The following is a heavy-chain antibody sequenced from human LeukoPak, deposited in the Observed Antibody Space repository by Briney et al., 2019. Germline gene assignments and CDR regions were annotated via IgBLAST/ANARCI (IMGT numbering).Heavy chain of an antibody. CDR2: ISSSSSYT. J-gene: IGHJ4*02. CDR1: GFTFSDYY. D-gene: IGHD3-22*01. CDR3: AGGIADSSGYYLAY. Sequence: AGSLTLSCAASGFTFSDYYMCWIRQAPGKGLEWVSYISSSSSYTNYADSVKGRLTISRDNAKNSLYLQMNSLRAEDTAVYYCAGGIADSSGYYLAYWGEGPLVTLSS. V-gene: IGHV3-11*06.